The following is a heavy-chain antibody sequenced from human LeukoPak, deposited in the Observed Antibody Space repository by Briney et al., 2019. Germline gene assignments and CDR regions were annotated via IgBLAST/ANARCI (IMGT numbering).Heavy chain of an antibody. D-gene: IGHD2-15*01. V-gene: IGHV3-49*04. CDR2: IRTKAYGGTT. CDR1: GFTFGDYG. CDR3: SRNPLYFSGGSCSSPRFYYYGMDV. J-gene: IGHJ6*04. Sequence: GGSLRLSCTTSGFTFGDYGMTWVRQAPGKGLEWVGFIRTKAYGGTTGYAASVNARFIISRDDSMSIACLQMNSLKTEDTAVYYCSRNPLYFSGGSCSSPRFYYYGMDVWGKGTTVTVSS.